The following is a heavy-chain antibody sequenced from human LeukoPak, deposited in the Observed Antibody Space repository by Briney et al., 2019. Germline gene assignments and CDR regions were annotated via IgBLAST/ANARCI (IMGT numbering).Heavy chain of an antibody. V-gene: IGHV3-7*01. CDR3: ARDLIGYYYGSGDMDY. J-gene: IGHJ4*02. CDR2: IKQDGSEK. CDR1: GFTFSSYC. D-gene: IGHD3-10*01. Sequence: GGSLRLSCAASGFTFSSYCMSWVRQAPGKGLEWVANIKQDGSEKYYVDSVKGRFTISRDNAKNSLYLQMNSLRAEDTAVYYCARDLIGYYYGSGDMDYWGQGTLVTVSS.